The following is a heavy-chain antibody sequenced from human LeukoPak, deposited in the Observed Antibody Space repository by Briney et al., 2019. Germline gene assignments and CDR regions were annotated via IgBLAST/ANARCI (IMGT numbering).Heavy chain of an antibody. V-gene: IGHV5-51*01. CDR2: IYPGDSDT. J-gene: IGHJ5*02. Sequence: GESLKISCKGSGYIFTSYWIGWVRQVPGKGLEWMGIIYPGDSDTRYSPSFQGQVTISADKSISTAYLQWSSLKASDTAMYYCARLRYFDWLLGTQNWFDPWGQGTLVTVSS. D-gene: IGHD3-9*01. CDR3: ARLRYFDWLLGTQNWFDP. CDR1: GYIFTSYW.